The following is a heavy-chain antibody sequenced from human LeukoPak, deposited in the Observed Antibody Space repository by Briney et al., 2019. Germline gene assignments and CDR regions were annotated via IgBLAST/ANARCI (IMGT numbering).Heavy chain of an antibody. CDR3: AKLGSDSSGSHTLFDL. V-gene: IGHV3-30*18. CDR1: GFSFGSYA. J-gene: IGHJ4*02. D-gene: IGHD3-22*01. CDR2: ISYDGSNK. Sequence: GGSLRLSCAASGFSFGSYAMHWVRQAPGKGLEWVAIISYDGSNKYYADSVKGRLTISRDNSKNTLYLEVNSLRVEDTAVYYCAKLGSDSSGSHTLFDLWGQGTLVTVSS.